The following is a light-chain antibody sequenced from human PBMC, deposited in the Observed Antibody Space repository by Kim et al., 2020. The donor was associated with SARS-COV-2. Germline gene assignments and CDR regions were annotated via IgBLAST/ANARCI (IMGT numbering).Light chain of an antibody. CDR2: DNN. CDR1: GSNIGAGYY. V-gene: IGLV1-40*01. CDR3: QSYDISLISSV. J-gene: IGLJ2*01. Sequence: QRGTISCTGRGSNIGAGYYVHWYQQFPGTAPKLLIYDNNNRPSGVSDRFSGSKSGTSASLAITGLQAEDEADYYCQSYDISLISSVFGGGTQLTVL.